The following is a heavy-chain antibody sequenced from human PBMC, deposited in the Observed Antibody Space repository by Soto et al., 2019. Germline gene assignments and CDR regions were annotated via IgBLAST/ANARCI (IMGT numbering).Heavy chain of an antibody. CDR3: ARDGYDGSGSPYPAY. CDR2: IEYSGGT. D-gene: IGHD3-10*01. V-gene: IGHV4-59*01. CDR1: GGAISSYF. J-gene: IGHJ4*02. Sequence: SETLSPTCTVSGGAISSYFWNWIRQPPGKGLEWIGNIEYSGGTEYNPSLKSRVTISVEKSKRQFSLKLSSVTVADTAVYYCARDGYDGSGSPYPAYWGPGIQVTVSS.